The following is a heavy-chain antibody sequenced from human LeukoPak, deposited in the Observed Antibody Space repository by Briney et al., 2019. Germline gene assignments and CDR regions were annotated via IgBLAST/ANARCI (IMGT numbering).Heavy chain of an antibody. J-gene: IGHJ1*01. CDR2: ISGYNGNT. Sequence: VASVKVSCKASGYTFTGYYMHWVRQAPGQGLEWMGWISGYNGNTNYAQKLQGRVTMTTDTSTSTAYMELRSLRSDDTAVYYCARDKGAGPEYFQHWGQGTLVTVSS. CDR3: ARDKGAGPEYFQH. V-gene: IGHV1-18*04. CDR1: GYTFTGYY. D-gene: IGHD6-13*01.